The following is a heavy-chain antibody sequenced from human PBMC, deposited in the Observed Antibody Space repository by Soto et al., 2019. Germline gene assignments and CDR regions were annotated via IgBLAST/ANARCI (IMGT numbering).Heavy chain of an antibody. CDR2: IYYSGST. CDR3: ARVGTAMVQADY. J-gene: IGHJ4*02. Sequence: SETLSLTCTVSGGSISSYYWSWIRQPPGKGLEWIGYIYYSGSTNYNPSLKSRVTISVDTSKNQFSLKLSSVTAADTAVYYCARVGTAMVQADYWGQGTLVIVSS. V-gene: IGHV4-59*01. D-gene: IGHD5-18*01. CDR1: GGSISSYY.